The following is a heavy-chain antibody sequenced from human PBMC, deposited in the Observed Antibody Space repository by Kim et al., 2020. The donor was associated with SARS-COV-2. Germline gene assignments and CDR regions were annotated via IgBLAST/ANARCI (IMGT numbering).Heavy chain of an antibody. J-gene: IGHJ4*02. D-gene: IGHD3-16*02. CDR1: GFTFSSYW. CDR3: ARDPDVYYDYIWGSYRAFRGYYFDY. V-gene: IGHV3-74*01. CDR2: INSDGSST. Sequence: GGSLRLSCAASGFTFSSYWMHWVRQAPGKGLVWVSRINSDGSSTSYADSVKGRFTISRDNAKNTLYLQMNSLRAEDTAVYYCARDPDVYYDYIWGSYRAFRGYYFDYWGQGTLVTVSS.